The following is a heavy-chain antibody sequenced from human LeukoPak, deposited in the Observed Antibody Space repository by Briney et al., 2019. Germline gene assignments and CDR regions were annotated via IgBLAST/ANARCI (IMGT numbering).Heavy chain of an antibody. CDR2: IYPGDSDT. V-gene: IGHV5-51*01. Sequence: GESLQISCKGSGYRFTDYWIGWVRQVPGKGLEWMGIIYPGDSDTRYSPSFQGQVTISADKSINTAHLQWSSLKASDTAMYYCARGGAGTTPDYYYFGFDVWGQGTTVRVYS. D-gene: IGHD1-7*01. J-gene: IGHJ6*02. CDR3: ARGGAGTTPDYYYFGFDV. CDR1: GYRFTDYW.